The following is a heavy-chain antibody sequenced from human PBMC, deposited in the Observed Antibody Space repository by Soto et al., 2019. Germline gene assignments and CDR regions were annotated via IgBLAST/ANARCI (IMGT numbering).Heavy chain of an antibody. D-gene: IGHD3-10*01. J-gene: IGHJ4*02. CDR1: GFTFTTLV. CDR3: VVSYGWGYRAFDY. Sequence: SVKVSCKASGFTFTTLVVLWVRQARGHPLEWIGWIVVGSGNTNYAQKYQERVTITRDMSTGTAYMELSSLTSEDTAVYYCVVSYGWGYRAFDYWCQGVLVTVS. CDR2: IVVGSGNT. V-gene: IGHV1-58*01.